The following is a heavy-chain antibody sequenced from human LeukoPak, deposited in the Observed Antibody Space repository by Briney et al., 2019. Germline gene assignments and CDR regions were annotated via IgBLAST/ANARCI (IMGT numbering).Heavy chain of an antibody. D-gene: IGHD3-10*02. CDR2: VTGSGSST. CDR3: AELGITMIGGV. J-gene: IGHJ6*04. CDR1: GFTFSSYA. V-gene: IGHV3-23*01. Sequence: GGSLRLSCAASGFTFSSYAMSWVRQAPGKGLEWVSAVTGSGSSTYYADSVKGRFTISRDNSKNTLYLQMNSLRAEDTAVYYCAELGITMIGGVWGKGTTVTISS.